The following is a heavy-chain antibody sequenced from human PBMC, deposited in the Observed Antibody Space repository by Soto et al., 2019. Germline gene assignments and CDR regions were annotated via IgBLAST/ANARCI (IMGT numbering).Heavy chain of an antibody. Sequence: EVQLLESGGGLVHPGGSLRLSCAASGFTFSTYAMSWVRQAPGKGLEWVSGISGRYTTTYYADSVKGRFTVSRDNSTNTLYLQMTSLRADDTAVYYCVKESVVRIWGHGTMVTVSS. CDR1: GFTFSTYA. CDR2: ISGRYTTT. CDR3: VKESVVRI. V-gene: IGHV3-23*01. J-gene: IGHJ3*02.